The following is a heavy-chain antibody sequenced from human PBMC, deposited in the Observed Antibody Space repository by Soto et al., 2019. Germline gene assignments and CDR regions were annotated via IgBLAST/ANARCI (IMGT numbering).Heavy chain of an antibody. V-gene: IGHV3-30*18. CDR2: ISYDGSKK. CDR1: GLTFSSYG. D-gene: IGHD4-4*01. CDR3: AKSSTAEYYYYGRDV. Sequence: QVYLVESGGGVVQPGRSLRLSCAVSGLTFSSYGMHWVRQAPGKGLEWVAVISYDGSKKYYADSVKGRFTISRDNSKNTLYLQMNSLRPEDTAVYYCAKSSTAEYYYYGRDVWGQGTTVTVSS. J-gene: IGHJ6*02.